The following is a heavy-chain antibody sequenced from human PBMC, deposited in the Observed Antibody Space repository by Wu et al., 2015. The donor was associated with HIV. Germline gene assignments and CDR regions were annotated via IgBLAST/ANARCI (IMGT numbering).Heavy chain of an antibody. J-gene: IGHJ3*02. V-gene: IGHV1-69*05. CDR3: AREGNVDIVATVPSVLDI. CDR1: GGTFSSYA. CDR2: IIPIFGTA. D-gene: IGHD5-12*01. Sequence: QVQLVQSGAEVKKPGSSVKVSCKASGGTFSSYAISWVRQAPGQGLEWMGGIIPIFGTANYAQKFQGRVTITTDESTSTAYMELSSLRSEDTAVYYCAREGNVDIVATVPSVLDIVGPRDNGPPSL.